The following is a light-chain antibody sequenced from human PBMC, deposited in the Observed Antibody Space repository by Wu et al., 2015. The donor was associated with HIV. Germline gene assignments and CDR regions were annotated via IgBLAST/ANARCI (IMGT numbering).Light chain of an antibody. J-gene: IGKJ4*01. V-gene: IGKV3-20*01. CDR1: QSVSSTY. CDR2: GAS. Sequence: EIVLTQSPGTLSLSPGERATLSCRASQSVSSTYLAWYQQKPGQAPRLLIYGASSRATGIPDRFSGSGSGTDFTLTISRLEPEDFAVYYCQQYGSSPSTFGGGTKVE. CDR3: QQYGSSPST.